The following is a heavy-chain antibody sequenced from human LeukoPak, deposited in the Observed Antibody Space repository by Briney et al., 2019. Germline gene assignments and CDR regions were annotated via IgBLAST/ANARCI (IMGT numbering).Heavy chain of an antibody. D-gene: IGHD6-19*01. J-gene: IGHJ3*02. CDR1: GYTFTSYW. CDR3: ARQRSGWANDAFDI. V-gene: IGHV5-51*01. CDR2: IYPGDSDT. Sequence: GESLKIFCKGSGYTFTSYWIGWVRQMPGKGLEWMGIIYPGDSDTRYSPSFQGQVTISVDKSISTAYLQWSSLKASDTAMYYCARQRSGWANDAFDIWGQGTMVTVSS.